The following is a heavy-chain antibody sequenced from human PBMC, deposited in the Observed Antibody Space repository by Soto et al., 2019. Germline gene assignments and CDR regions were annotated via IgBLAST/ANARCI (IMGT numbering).Heavy chain of an antibody. CDR1: GGSISSSSYY. D-gene: IGHD1-7*01. CDR2: IYYSGST. V-gene: IGHV4-39*01. J-gene: IGHJ4*02. CDR3: ARLPRTTYFDY. Sequence: SETLSLTCTVSGGSISSSSYYWGWIRQPPGKGLEWIGSIYYSGSTYYNPSLKSRVTISLDTSKNQFSLKLSSVTAADTAVYYCARLPRTTYFDYWGQGTLVTVSS.